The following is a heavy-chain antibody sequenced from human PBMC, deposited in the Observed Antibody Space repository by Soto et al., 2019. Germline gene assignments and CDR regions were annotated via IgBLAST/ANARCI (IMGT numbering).Heavy chain of an antibody. V-gene: IGHV4-61*08. Sequence: PSETLSLTCAVSGGSISSGGYSWSWIRQPPGKGLEWIGYIYYSGSTNYNPSLKSRVTISVDTSKNQFSLKLSSVTTADTAVYYCARGRDYSNYESPFYFDYWGQGTLVTSPQ. J-gene: IGHJ4*02. D-gene: IGHD4-4*01. CDR3: ARGRDYSNYESPFYFDY. CDR1: GGSISSGGYS. CDR2: IYYSGST.